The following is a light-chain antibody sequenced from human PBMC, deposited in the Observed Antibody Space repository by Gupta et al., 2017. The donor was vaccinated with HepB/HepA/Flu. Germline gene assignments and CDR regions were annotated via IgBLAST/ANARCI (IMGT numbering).Light chain of an antibody. J-gene: IGKJ1*01. V-gene: IGKV1-39*01. Sequence: DIHMTESPSSLSASVGDRVTITCRASQSISRYLNWYQQKPGKAPKVLIYAASRLKSGVPSRFSGSGSGTDFTLTISSRQPEDFANYYCQQRNSTPWTFGQGTKVEI. CDR2: AAS. CDR1: QSISRY. CDR3: QQRNSTPWT.